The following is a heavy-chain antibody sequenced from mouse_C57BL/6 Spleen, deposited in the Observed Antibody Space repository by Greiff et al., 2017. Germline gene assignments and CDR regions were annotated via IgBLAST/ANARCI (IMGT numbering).Heavy chain of an antibody. D-gene: IGHD1-1*01. Sequence: EVKLVESEGGLVQPGSSMKLSCTASGFTFSDYYMAWVRQAPEKGLEWVANINYDGSSTYYLDSLKSRFIISRDNAKYMLYLQMRSLKSEDTATYYCARASSDWYFDVWGTGTTVTVSS. CDR3: ARASSDWYFDV. CDR2: INYDGSST. CDR1: GFTFSDYY. V-gene: IGHV5-16*01. J-gene: IGHJ1*03.